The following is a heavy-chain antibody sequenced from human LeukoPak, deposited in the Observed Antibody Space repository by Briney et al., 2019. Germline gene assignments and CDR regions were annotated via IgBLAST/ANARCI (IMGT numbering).Heavy chain of an antibody. CDR1: GGSFSGYY. J-gene: IGHJ4*02. V-gene: IGHV4-31*11. CDR3: ARDRAVAGIDY. CDR2: IYYSGST. D-gene: IGHD6-19*01. Sequence: SETLSLTCAVYGGSFSGYYWSWIRQHPGKGLEWIGYIYYSGSTYYNPSLKSRVTISVDTSKNQFSLKLSSVTAADTAVYYCARDRAVAGIDYWGQGTLVTVSS.